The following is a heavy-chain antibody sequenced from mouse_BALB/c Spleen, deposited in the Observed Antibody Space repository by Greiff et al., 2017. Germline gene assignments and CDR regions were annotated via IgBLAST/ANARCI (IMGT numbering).Heavy chain of an antibody. CDR3: ASPIYYDYYFDY. Sequence: VHVKQSGAELVKPGASVKLSCTASGFNIKDTYMHWVKQRPEQGLEWIGRIDPANGNTKYDPKFQGKATITADTSSNTAYLQLSSLTSEDTAVYYCASPIYYDYYFDYWGQGTTLTVSS. V-gene: IGHV14-3*02. J-gene: IGHJ2*01. CDR1: GFNIKDTY. CDR2: IDPANGNT. D-gene: IGHD2-4*01.